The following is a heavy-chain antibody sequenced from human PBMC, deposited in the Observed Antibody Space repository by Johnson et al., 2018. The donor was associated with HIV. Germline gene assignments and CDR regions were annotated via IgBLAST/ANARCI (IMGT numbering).Heavy chain of an antibody. CDR2: IRYDGSNK. CDR1: GFTFSSYG. D-gene: IGHD5-18*01. Sequence: QVQLVESGGGVVQPGGSLRLSCAASGFTFSSYGMHWVRQAPGKGLEWVAFIRYDGSNKYYADSVKGRFTISRDNSKNTLYLQMNSLRAEDTATYYCARLPSGYNRDTFNIWGQGTMVTVSS. J-gene: IGHJ3*02. V-gene: IGHV3-30*02. CDR3: ARLPSGYNRDTFNI.